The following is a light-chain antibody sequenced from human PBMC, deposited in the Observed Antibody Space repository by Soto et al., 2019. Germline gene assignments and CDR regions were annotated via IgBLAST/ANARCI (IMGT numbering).Light chain of an antibody. CDR2: APS. J-gene: IGKJ2*01. CDR3: QQRYSTPYT. CDR1: QSISSY. Sequence: DIQMTQSPSSLSASVGDRVTITCRASQSISSYLNWYQQKPGKAPKLLIYAPSSLQSGVPSRFSGSGSGTDFTLTISSLQPEDFATYYCQQRYSTPYTFGQGTKLEIK. V-gene: IGKV1-39*01.